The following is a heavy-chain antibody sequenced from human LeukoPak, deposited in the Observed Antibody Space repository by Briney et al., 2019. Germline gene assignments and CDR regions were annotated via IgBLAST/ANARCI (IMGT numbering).Heavy chain of an antibody. Sequence: SETLSLTCTVSGGSMSPYHWGWIRQPPGKGLEWTGYIYYSGSTNYNPSLKSRVTISVDTSKNQFSLKLSSVTAADTAVYYCARAVSGRFDYWGQGTLVTVSS. CDR2: IYYSGST. V-gene: IGHV4-59*08. CDR3: ARAVSGRFDY. J-gene: IGHJ4*02. CDR1: GGSMSPYH. D-gene: IGHD6-19*01.